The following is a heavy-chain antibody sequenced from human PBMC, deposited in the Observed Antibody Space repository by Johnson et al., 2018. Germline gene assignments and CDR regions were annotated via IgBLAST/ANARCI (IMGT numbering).Heavy chain of an antibody. CDR1: GFTFSSYG. CDR2: ISADGSNK. V-gene: IGHV3-30*18. J-gene: IGHJ6*03. Sequence: QVQLVESGGGVVQPGRSLRLSCAASGFTFSSYGMHWVRQAPGKGLEWVAVISADGSNKYYADSVKGRFTISRDNSKNTLYLQMNSLRAEDTVVYYCAKDNTYYMDVCGNVTTVTVSS. CDR3: AKDNTYYMDV.